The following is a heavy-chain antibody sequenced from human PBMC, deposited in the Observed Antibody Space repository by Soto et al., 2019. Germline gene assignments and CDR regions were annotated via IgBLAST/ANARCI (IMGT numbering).Heavy chain of an antibody. CDR1: GFNFSAYT. J-gene: IGHJ4*02. CDR3: ARERGGTYSDY. D-gene: IGHD1-26*01. V-gene: IGHV3-48*02. Sequence: EVQLVESGGGLVQPGGSLRLSCAASGFNFSAYTMNWVRQAPGKGLEWVSYISARSRTISYADSVKGRFTISRDNAKNSLYLQINSLRDEDTAVYYCARERGGTYSDYWGQGTLVTVSS. CDR2: ISARSRTI.